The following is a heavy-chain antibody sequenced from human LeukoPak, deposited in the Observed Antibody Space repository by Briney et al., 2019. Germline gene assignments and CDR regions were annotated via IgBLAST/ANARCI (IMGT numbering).Heavy chain of an antibody. V-gene: IGHV1-69*04. CDR3: ARGGVVPAAIDY. CDR2: IIPILGIA. Sequence: SVKVSCKASGGTFISYAISWVRQAPGQGLEWMGRIIPILGIANYAQKFQGRVTITADKSTSTAYMELSSLRSEDTAVYYCARGGVVPAAIDYWGQGTLVTVSS. CDR1: GGTFISYA. J-gene: IGHJ4*02. D-gene: IGHD2-2*01.